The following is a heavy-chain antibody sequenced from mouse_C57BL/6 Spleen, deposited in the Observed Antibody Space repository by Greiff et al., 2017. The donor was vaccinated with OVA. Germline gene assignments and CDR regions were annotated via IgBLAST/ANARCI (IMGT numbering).Heavy chain of an antibody. CDR3: ARTGLLRSPWFAY. D-gene: IGHD1-1*01. V-gene: IGHV1-18*01. Sequence: EVKLVESGPELVKPGASVKIPCKASGYTFTDYNMDWVKQSHGKSLEWIGDINPNNGGTIYNQKFKGKATLTVDKSSSTAYMELRSLTSEDTAVYYCARTGLLRSPWFAYWGQGTLVTVSA. CDR1: GYTFTDYN. CDR2: INPNNGGT. J-gene: IGHJ3*01.